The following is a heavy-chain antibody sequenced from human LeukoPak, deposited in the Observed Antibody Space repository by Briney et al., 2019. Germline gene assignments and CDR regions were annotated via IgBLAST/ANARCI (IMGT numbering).Heavy chain of an antibody. CDR1: GFTVSSNY. J-gene: IGHJ6*03. V-gene: IGHV3-66*02. Sequence: GGSLRLSCAASGFTVSSNYMSWVRQAPGKGLEWASVIYSGGSTYYADSVKGRFTISSDNSKNTLYLQMNSLRAEDTAVYYCARTHAYYYYYMDVWGKGTTVTVSS. CDR2: IYSGGST. CDR3: ARTHAYYYYYMDV.